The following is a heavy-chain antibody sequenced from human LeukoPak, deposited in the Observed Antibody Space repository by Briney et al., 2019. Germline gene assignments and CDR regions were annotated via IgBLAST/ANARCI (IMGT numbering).Heavy chain of an antibody. V-gene: IGHV1-8*01. D-gene: IGHD5-18*01. J-gene: IGHJ4*02. CDR2: MNPNSGNT. CDR1: GYTFTSYD. Sequence: ASVKVSCKASGYTFTSYDINWVRQATGQGLEWMGWMNPNSGNTGYAQKFQGRVTMTRNTSISTAYMGLSSLRSEDTAVYYTARMTAGITAMVHYWGQGTLVTVSS. CDR3: ARMTAGITAMVHY.